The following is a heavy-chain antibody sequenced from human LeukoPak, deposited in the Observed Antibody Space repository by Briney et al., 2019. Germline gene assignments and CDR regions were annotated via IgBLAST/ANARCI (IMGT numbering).Heavy chain of an antibody. Sequence: GGSLRLSCAASGFTFSSYAMSWVRQAPGKGLEWVSAISGSGGSTYYADSVKGRFTISRDNSKNTLYLQMNSLRAEDTAVYYCAKDPYYYDIANWFDPWGQGTLVTVSS. CDR3: AKDPYYYDIANWFDP. CDR1: GFTFSSYA. CDR2: ISGSGGST. V-gene: IGHV3-23*01. D-gene: IGHD3-22*01. J-gene: IGHJ5*02.